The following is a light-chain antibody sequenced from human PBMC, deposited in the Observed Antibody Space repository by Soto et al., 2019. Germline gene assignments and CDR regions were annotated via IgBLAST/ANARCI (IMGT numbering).Light chain of an antibody. CDR1: QDIRNY. J-gene: IGKJ4*01. V-gene: IGKV1-33*01. CDR2: DAS. Sequence: DIQMTQSPSSLSASVGDSVTITCRASQDIRNYLNWYQQKPGKAHKLLIYDASNLETGVPSRFSGSGSGTNFTFTISSLQPEDIATYYCQQYDNLPLTFGGGTKVEIK. CDR3: QQYDNLPLT.